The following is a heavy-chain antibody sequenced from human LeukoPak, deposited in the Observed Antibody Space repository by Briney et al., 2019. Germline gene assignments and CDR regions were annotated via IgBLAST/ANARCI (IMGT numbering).Heavy chain of an antibody. D-gene: IGHD2-15*01. CDR2: INPNSGGT. Sequence: ASVKVSCKASGYTFTGYYMHWVRQAPGQGLEWMGRINPNSGGTNYAQKFQGRVTMTRDTSISTAYMELSSLRSEDTAVYYCARREVAAFPYYYYYMDVWGKGTTVTVSS. CDR1: GYTFTGYY. V-gene: IGHV1-2*06. CDR3: ARREVAAFPYYYYYMDV. J-gene: IGHJ6*03.